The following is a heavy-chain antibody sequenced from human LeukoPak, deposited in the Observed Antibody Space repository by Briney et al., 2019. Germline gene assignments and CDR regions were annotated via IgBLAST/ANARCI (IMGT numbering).Heavy chain of an antibody. D-gene: IGHD3-9*01. J-gene: IGHJ4*02. CDR3: ARGGDILTGSIV. CDR1: GFTIGAYA. Sequence: PGGSLRLSCSVSGFTIGAYAMHWVRQAPGKGLEWVAVISYDGSNKYYADSVKGRFTISRDNSKNTLYMQMNSLRAEDTAVYYCARGGDILTGSIVWGQGTLVTVSS. V-gene: IGHV3-30-3*01. CDR2: ISYDGSNK.